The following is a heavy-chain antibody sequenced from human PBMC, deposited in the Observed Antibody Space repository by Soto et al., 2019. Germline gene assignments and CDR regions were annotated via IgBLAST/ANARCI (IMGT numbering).Heavy chain of an antibody. CDR3: AKDTVYDISTGADY. V-gene: IGHV3-23*01. CDR2: ISGSGGST. CDR1: GFTFSSYA. Sequence: GGSLRLSCAASGFTFSSYAMSWVRQAPGKGLEWVSAISGSGGSTYYADSVKGRFTISRDNSKNTLYLQMNSLRAEDTAVYYCAKDTVYDISTGADYWGQGTLVTVSS. D-gene: IGHD3-9*01. J-gene: IGHJ4*02.